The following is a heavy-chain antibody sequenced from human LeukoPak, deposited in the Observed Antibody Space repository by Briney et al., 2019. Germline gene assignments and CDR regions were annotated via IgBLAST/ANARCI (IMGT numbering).Heavy chain of an antibody. CDR3: AGGLDPTDY. V-gene: IGHV4-39*07. Sequence: SETLSLTCTVSGGSISSSSYYWGWIRQPPGKGLEWIGSIYYSGSTNYNPSLKSRVTISVDTSKNQFSLKLSSVTAADTAVYYCAGGLDPTDYWGQGTLVTVSS. J-gene: IGHJ4*02. D-gene: IGHD2-2*03. CDR2: IYYSGST. CDR1: GGSISSSSYY.